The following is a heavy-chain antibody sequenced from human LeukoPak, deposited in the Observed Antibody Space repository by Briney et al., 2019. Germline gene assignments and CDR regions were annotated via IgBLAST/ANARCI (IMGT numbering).Heavy chain of an antibody. CDR2: IYYSGST. Sequence: PSETLSLTCTVSGVSISSSSYYWGWIRQPPGKGQEWIGSIYYSGSTYYNPSLKSRVTISVDTSKNQFSLKLSSVTAADTAVYYCARHGAGYCSSTSCYTWGGDFDYWGQGTLVTVSS. V-gene: IGHV4-39*01. D-gene: IGHD2-2*02. J-gene: IGHJ4*02. CDR3: ARHGAGYCSSTSCYTWGGDFDY. CDR1: GVSISSSSYY.